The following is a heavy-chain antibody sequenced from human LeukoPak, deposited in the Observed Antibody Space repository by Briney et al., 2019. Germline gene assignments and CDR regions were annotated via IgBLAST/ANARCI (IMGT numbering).Heavy chain of an antibody. CDR3: ARHRLGYGGPYFDY. Sequence: SETLSLTCTVSGYSISSGYYWGWIRQPPGKGQEWIGSIYHSGSTYYNPSLKSRVTISVDTSKNQFSLKLSSVTAADTAVYYCARHRLGYGGPYFDYWGQGTLVTVSS. D-gene: IGHD4-23*01. CDR1: GYSISSGYY. CDR2: IYHSGST. V-gene: IGHV4-38-2*02. J-gene: IGHJ4*02.